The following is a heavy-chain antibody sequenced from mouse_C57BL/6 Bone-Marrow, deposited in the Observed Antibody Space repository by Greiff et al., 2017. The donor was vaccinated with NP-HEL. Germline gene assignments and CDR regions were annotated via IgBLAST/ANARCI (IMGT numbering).Heavy chain of an antibody. Sequence: QVQLQQPGAELVKPGASVKVSCKASGYTFTSYWMHWVKQRPGQGLEWIGRIHPSDSDTNYNQKFKGKATLTVDKSSSTAYMQLSSLTSEDSAVYYCEIWLRRGGAWFAYWGQGTLVTVSA. V-gene: IGHV1-74*01. CDR3: EIWLRRGGAWFAY. J-gene: IGHJ3*01. CDR2: IHPSDSDT. D-gene: IGHD2-2*01. CDR1: GYTFTSYW.